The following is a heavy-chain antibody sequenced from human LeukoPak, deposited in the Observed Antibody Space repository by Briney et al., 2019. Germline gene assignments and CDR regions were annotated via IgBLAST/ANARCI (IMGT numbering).Heavy chain of an antibody. CDR1: GGSFSGYY. Sequence: SETLSLTCAVYGGSFSGYYWSWIRQPPGKGLEWIGEINHSGSTNYNPSLKSRVTISVDTSKNQFSLKLSSVTAADTAVYYCARAPPVVRGSAIDHWGQGTLVTVSS. CDR2: INHSGST. CDR3: ARAPPVVRGSAIDH. V-gene: IGHV4-34*01. D-gene: IGHD3-10*01. J-gene: IGHJ4*02.